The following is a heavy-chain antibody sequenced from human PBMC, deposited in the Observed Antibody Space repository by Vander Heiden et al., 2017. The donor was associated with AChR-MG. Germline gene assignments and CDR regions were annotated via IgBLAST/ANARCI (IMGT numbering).Heavy chain of an antibody. J-gene: IGHJ3*01. Sequence: QVQLVQSGGGVVQPGGSLGLSWPPSGFSFDVYDVKWFRQSPGKGLEWVADISSTGGNDYYTDSVQGRLAVSRDKSKTLLHLEMNSVRVDDTAVYFCARVDGALDVWGQGTMVIVSS. CDR1: GFSFDVYD. V-gene: IGHV3-30*09. CDR2: ISSTGGND. CDR3: ARVDGALDV. D-gene: IGHD3-10*01.